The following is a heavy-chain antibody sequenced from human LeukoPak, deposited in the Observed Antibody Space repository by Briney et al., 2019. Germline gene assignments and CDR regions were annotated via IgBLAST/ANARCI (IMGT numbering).Heavy chain of an antibody. CDR3: SRHEALPGDY. V-gene: IGHV3-73*01. D-gene: IGHD2-21*02. Sequence: GGSLELSCAASGFTFSGSTVHWVRQASGKGLDWVGHIRTKANNYATAYAASVKGRFTISRDDSKNTAYLQMNSLKIEDTAVYYCSRHEALPGDYWGQGTLVTVSS. J-gene: IGHJ4*02. CDR1: GFTFSGST. CDR2: IRTKANNYAT.